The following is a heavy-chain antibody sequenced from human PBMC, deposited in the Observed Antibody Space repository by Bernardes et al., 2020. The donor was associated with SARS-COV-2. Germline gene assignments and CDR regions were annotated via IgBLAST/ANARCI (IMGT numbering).Heavy chain of an antibody. CDR2: ISYDGSNK. J-gene: IGHJ6*02. Sequence: GSLRLSCAASGFTFSSYGMHWVRQAPGKGLEWLAVISYDGSNKYYADSVKGRFTISRDNSKNTLYLQMNSLRAEDTAVYYCAKGEFMRRLRLDYYYGMDVWGQGTTVTVSS. CDR3: AKGEFMRRLRLDYYYGMDV. CDR1: GFTFSSYG. V-gene: IGHV3-30*18. D-gene: IGHD3-16*01.